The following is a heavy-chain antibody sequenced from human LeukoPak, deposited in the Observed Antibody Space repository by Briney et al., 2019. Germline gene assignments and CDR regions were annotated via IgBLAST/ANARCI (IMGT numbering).Heavy chain of an antibody. J-gene: IGHJ5*02. CDR1: GFTFSPYS. CDR3: ARIPNSANFPNWFDP. D-gene: IGHD4/OR15-4a*01. V-gene: IGHV3-21*01. CDR2: ISSSSDYI. Sequence: GGSLRLSCTASGFTFSPYSMNLVRQAPGKGLEWVSSISSSSDYIYYADSVKGRFTISRDNAKNSLYLQMNSLRAEDTAVYYCARIPNSANFPNWFDPWGQGTLVTVSS.